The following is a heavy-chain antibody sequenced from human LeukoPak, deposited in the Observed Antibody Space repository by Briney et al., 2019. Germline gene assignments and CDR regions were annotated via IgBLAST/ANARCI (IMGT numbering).Heavy chain of an antibody. J-gene: IGHJ5*02. V-gene: IGHV1-18*01. CDR2: TSPYNGNT. Sequence: ASVKVSCKASGYTFTNYGITWLRQAPGQGLEWMGWTSPYNGNTNYAQKLQGRVTMTTDTSTSTAYMDLRSLRSDDTAVYYCARGGLGYCSGGSCPSNWFDPWGQGTLVTVSS. CDR3: ARGGLGYCSGGSCPSNWFDP. D-gene: IGHD2-15*01. CDR1: GYTFTNYG.